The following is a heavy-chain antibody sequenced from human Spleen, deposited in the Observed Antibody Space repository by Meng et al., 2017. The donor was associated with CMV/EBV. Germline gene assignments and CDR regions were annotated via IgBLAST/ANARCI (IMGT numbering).Heavy chain of an antibody. J-gene: IGHJ5*02. V-gene: IGHV4-4*01. CDR2: IYHNGGT. D-gene: IGHD6-13*01. CDR1: GASISSSDW. Sequence: CAVSGASISSSDWWTWVRQPPGKGLEWIGEIYHNGGTHYNPSLRSRVTISVDKSKNQFSLKLNSVTAADTAVYFCARDSSSWYWFDPWGQGTLVTVSS. CDR3: ARDSSSWYWFDP.